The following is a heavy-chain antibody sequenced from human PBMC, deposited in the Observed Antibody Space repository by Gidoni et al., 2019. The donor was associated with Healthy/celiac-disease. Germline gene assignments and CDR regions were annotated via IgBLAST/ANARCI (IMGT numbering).Heavy chain of an antibody. CDR3: ARPRDGYNGAVDY. V-gene: IGHV3-66*02. CDR1: GFTVSSNY. J-gene: IGHJ4*02. Sequence: EVHLVESGGGLVQPGGSLRLSCAASGFTVSSNYMSWVRQAPGKGLEWVSVIYSGGSTYYADSVKGRFTISRDNSKNTLYLQMNSLRAEDTAVYYCARPRDGYNGAVDYWGQGTLVTVSS. CDR2: IYSGGST. D-gene: IGHD5-12*01.